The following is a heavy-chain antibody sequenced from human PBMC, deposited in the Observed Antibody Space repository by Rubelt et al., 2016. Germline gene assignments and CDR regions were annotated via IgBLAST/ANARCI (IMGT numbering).Heavy chain of an antibody. Sequence: FTSYYMHWVRQAPGQGLEWMGIINPSGGSTSYAQKFQGRVTMTRDTSTSTVYMELSSLRSEDTAVYYCARVRGRYSAFDIWGQGTMVTVSS. V-gene: IGHV1-46*01. CDR1: FTSYY. CDR2: INPSGGST. CDR3: ARVRGRYSAFDI. J-gene: IGHJ3*02. D-gene: IGHD3-9*01.